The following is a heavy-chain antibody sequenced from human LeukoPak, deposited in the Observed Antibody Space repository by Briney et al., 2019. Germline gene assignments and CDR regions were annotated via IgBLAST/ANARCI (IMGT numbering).Heavy chain of an antibody. V-gene: IGHV1-69*01. J-gene: IGHJ4*02. CDR1: GGTFSSYA. Sequence: GSSVKVSCKASGGTFSSYAISWVRQAPGQGLEWMGGIIPIFGSANYAQRLQGRVTITADESTNTVYMELSSLRSEDTAVYYCARDYVRNTSFYFDYWGQGTLVTVSS. D-gene: IGHD3-16*02. CDR3: ARDYVRNTSFYFDY. CDR2: IIPIFGSA.